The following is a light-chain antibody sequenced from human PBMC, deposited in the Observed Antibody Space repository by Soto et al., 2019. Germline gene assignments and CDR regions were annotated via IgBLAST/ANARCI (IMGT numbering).Light chain of an antibody. Sequence: QSVLTQPRSVSGSPGQSVTISCTGTSRDVGAYNYVSWYQHHPGKAPKLVIYDVTKRLSGVPDRFAGSKSGSTASLTISGLQAEDEADYYCCSYAGSSLGVFGGGTKLTVL. V-gene: IGLV2-11*01. CDR3: CSYAGSSLGV. CDR2: DVT. J-gene: IGLJ3*02. CDR1: SRDVGAYNY.